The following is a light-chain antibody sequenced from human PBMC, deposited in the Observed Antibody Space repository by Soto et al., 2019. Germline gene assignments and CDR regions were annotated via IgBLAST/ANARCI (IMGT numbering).Light chain of an antibody. CDR3: HQFGSSPPAFT. CDR2: GAS. V-gene: IGKV3-20*01. CDR1: QSVSTRH. J-gene: IGKJ2*01. Sequence: ESMLTQSPGTLSLSPGERATLSCRASQSVSTRHLAWYQQKPGQAPRLLIYGASIRATGIPDRFSGSGSGTDFTLTIRRLEPEDFAVYYCHQFGSSPPAFTFGQGTKLEI.